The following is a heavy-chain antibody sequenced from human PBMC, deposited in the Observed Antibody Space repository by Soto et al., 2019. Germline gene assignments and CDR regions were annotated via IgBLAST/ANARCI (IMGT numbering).Heavy chain of an antibody. CDR3: ARANDDSSPGGNWFDP. Sequence: QVQLVQSGAEVKKPGASVKVSCKASGYTFTGYYMHWVRQAPGQGLEWMGWINPNSGGTNYAQKFQGWVTMTSDTSISTAYMELSRLRSDDTAVYYCARANDDSSPGGNWFDPWGQGTLVTVSS. CDR1: GYTFTGYY. V-gene: IGHV1-2*04. J-gene: IGHJ5*02. D-gene: IGHD3-22*01. CDR2: INPNSGGT.